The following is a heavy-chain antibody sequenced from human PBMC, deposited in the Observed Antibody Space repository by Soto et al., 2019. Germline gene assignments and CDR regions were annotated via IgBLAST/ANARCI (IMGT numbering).Heavy chain of an antibody. Sequence: EVQVLESGGGLVQPGGSLRLSCAASGFTFSAYAMNWVRQAPGKGLEWVGRIKSKTDGGTTDYAAPMKGRFTISRDDSKTTLYLQMHSLKIEDTAVYYCATDRSWGQGTLVTVSS. CDR1: GFTFSAYA. CDR3: ATDRS. CDR2: IKSKTDGGTT. V-gene: IGHV3-15*01. J-gene: IGHJ5*02.